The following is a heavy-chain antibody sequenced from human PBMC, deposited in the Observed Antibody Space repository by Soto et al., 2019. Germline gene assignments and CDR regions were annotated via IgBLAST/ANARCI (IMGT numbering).Heavy chain of an antibody. CDR1: GCSISSYY. D-gene: IGHD6-19*01. CDR3: ARLRNNIAVAGTYYYYGMDV. CDR2: IYYSGST. Sequence: SETLSLTCTVSGCSISSYYWSWIRQPPGKGLEWIGYIYYSGSTNYNPSLKSRVTISVDTSKNQFSLKLSSVTAADTAVYYCARLRNNIAVAGTYYYYGMDVWGQGTTVTVSS. J-gene: IGHJ6*02. V-gene: IGHV4-59*01.